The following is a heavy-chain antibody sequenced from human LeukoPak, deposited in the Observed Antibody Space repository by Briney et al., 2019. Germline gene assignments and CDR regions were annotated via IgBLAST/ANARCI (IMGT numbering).Heavy chain of an antibody. V-gene: IGHV4-59*08. CDR2: ISYTGGET. CDR1: GGSINSYY. Sequence: SETLSLTRTVSGGSINSYYWSWIRQPPGKGLEWIGYISYTGGETNYNPSLKSRLTISVDTSKNQFSLMLTSVTAADTAVYYCARQPGGTAAFDIWAQGTMVTVSS. D-gene: IGHD1-14*01. CDR3: ARQPGGTAAFDI. J-gene: IGHJ3*02.